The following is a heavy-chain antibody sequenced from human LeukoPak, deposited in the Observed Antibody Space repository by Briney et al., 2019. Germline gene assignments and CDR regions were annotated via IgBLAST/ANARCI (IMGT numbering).Heavy chain of an antibody. CDR1: GGSISSGDYY. CDR2: IYYSGST. J-gene: IGHJ5*02. V-gene: IGHV4-30-4*08. CDR3: ARAAGSNWFDP. Sequence: SETLSLTCTVSGGSISSGDYYWSWIRQPPGKGLEWIGYIYYSGSTYYNPSLKSRVTISVDTSKNQFSLKLSSVTAADTAVYYCARAAGSNWFDPWGQGTLVTVSS.